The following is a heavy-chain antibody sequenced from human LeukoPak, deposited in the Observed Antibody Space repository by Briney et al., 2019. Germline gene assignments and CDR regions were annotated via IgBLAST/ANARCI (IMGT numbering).Heavy chain of an antibody. J-gene: IGHJ4*02. CDR1: GFTFSDYY. D-gene: IGHD2-15*01. CDR3: ARVRPYCSGGSCYSMDY. V-gene: IGHV3-11*04. CDR2: ISSSGSSI. Sequence: KPGGSLRPSCAASGFTFSDYYMSWIRQAPGKGLEWVSYISSSGSSIYYADSVKGRFTISRDNAKNSLYLQTNSLRAEDTAVYYCARVRPYCSGGSCYSMDYWGQGTLVTVSS.